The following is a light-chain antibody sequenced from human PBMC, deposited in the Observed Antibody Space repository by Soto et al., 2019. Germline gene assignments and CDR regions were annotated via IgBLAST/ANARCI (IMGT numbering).Light chain of an antibody. J-gene: IGLJ1*01. CDR2: EVG. CDR1: GSDISAYNY. CDR3: SSYTGNNFYV. V-gene: IGLV2-14*01. Sequence: QSALTQPASVSGSPGQSITISCTGTGSDISAYNYVSWYQQHPGKAPKLMIYEVGDRPSGLSNRFSGSKSGNTASLTISRLQAEDEADYYCSSYTGNNFYVFGTGTKVTVL.